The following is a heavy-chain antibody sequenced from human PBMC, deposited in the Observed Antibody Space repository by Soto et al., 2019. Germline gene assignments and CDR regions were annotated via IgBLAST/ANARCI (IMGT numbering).Heavy chain of an antibody. CDR1: GFTVSNHY. J-gene: IGHJ4*02. Sequence: EVQLVESGGGLIQPGGSLRLSCAASGFTVSNHYMSWVRQAPGKGLEWVSVIYSTGTTYYADSVKGRFTISRDDSKNTLYLQMNSLRADDTALYYCARGSGIYLYFDHWGQGTLVTVSS. V-gene: IGHV3-53*01. D-gene: IGHD1-26*01. CDR3: ARGSGIYLYFDH. CDR2: IYSTGTT.